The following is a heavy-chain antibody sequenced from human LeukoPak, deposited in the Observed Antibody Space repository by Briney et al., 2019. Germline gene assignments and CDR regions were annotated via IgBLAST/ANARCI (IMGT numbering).Heavy chain of an antibody. CDR1: GFTFSSYE. CDR2: ISSSGSTI. Sequence: GGSLRLSCAASGFTFSSYEMNWVRQAPGKGLEWVSYISSSGSTIYYADSVKGRFTISRDNSKNTLYLQMNSLRAEDTAVYYCARENYGTLKYWGQGTLVTVSS. CDR3: ARENYGTLKY. J-gene: IGHJ4*02. D-gene: IGHD3-10*01. V-gene: IGHV3-48*03.